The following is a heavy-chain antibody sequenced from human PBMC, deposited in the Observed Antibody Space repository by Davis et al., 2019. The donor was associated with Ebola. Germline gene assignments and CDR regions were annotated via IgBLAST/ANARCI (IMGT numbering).Heavy chain of an antibody. D-gene: IGHD1-1*01. CDR2: INPGGSGT. J-gene: IGHJ4*02. CDR1: GYTFTGYY. CDR3: APELGGTGHLQY. Sequence: ASVKVSCKASGYTFTGYYMHWVRQAPGQGLEWMGLINPGGSGTNYAQTFQGRVTMTGDTSTNTVYMELSSLRSEDTAVYYCAPELGGTGHLQYWGQGTLVTVSS. V-gene: IGHV1-46*03.